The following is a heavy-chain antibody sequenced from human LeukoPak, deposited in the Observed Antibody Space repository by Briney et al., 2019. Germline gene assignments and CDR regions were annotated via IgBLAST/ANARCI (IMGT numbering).Heavy chain of an antibody. Sequence: GESLKISCKASGYSFTSYWLGWVRQIPGKGLEWMGIIYPGDSDTRYSPSFQGQVTISADKSISTAYLQWTRLKASDTAMYYWARPFAVGATQGAFDIWGQGTMGTVS. CDR1: GYSFTSYW. CDR3: ARPFAVGATQGAFDI. D-gene: IGHD1-26*01. CDR2: IYPGDSDT. V-gene: IGHV5-51*01. J-gene: IGHJ3*02.